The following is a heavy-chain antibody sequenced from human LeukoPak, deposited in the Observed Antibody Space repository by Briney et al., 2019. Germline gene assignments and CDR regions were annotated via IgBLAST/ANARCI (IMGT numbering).Heavy chain of an antibody. CDR1: GGTFSSYA. CDR3: ARSEYSYPQAHFDY. V-gene: IGHV1-69*05. D-gene: IGHD5-18*01. J-gene: IGHJ4*02. Sequence: ASVKVSCKASGGTFSSYAISWVRQAPEQGLEWMGRIIPIFGTANYAQKFQGRVTITTDESTSTAYMELSSLRSEDTAVYYCARSEYSYPQAHFDYWGQGTLVTVSS. CDR2: IIPIFGTA.